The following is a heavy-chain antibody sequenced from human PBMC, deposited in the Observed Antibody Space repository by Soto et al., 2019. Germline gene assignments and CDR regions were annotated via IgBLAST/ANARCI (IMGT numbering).Heavy chain of an antibody. CDR2: IYYSGST. Sequence: SETLSLTCTVSGGSIISYYWSWIRQPPGKGLEWIGYIYYSGSTNYNPSLARRVTISVDTSKNQFSLKLNSVTAADTAFYYCARLGGYYQSLDTWGQGTLVTVSS. D-gene: IGHD3-22*01. V-gene: IGHV4-59*01. CDR1: GGSIISYY. CDR3: ARLGGYYQSLDT. J-gene: IGHJ5*02.